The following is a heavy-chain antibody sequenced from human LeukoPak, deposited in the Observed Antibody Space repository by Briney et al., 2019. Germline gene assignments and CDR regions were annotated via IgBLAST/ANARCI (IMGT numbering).Heavy chain of an antibody. J-gene: IGHJ4*02. V-gene: IGHV3-21*01. D-gene: IGHD2-15*01. CDR2: ISSSSSYI. Sequence: GGSLRLSCAASRFTFSSYSMNWVRQAPGKGLEWVSSISSSSSYIYYADSVKGRFTTSRDNAKNSLYLQMNSLRAEDTAVYYCASIGYCSGGSCYVEPDYWGQGTLVTVSS. CDR1: RFTFSSYS. CDR3: ASIGYCSGGSCYVEPDY.